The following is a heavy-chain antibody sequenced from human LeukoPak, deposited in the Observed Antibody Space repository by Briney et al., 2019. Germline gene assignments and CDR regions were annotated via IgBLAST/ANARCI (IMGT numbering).Heavy chain of an antibody. J-gene: IGHJ6*02. V-gene: IGHV3-7*05. CDR2: IKQDGSEK. D-gene: IGHD1-1*01. Sequence: GRSLRLSCAASGFTLSNYAMHWVRQAPGKGLEWVASIKQDGSEKYYVGFVKGRFSISRDNAKNSLYLQMNSLGADDTAVYYCAGGTGMDVWGQGTTVTVSS. CDR3: AGGTGMDV. CDR1: GFTLSNYA.